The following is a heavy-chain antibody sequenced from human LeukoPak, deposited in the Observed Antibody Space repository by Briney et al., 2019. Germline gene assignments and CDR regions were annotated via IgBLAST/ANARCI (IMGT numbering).Heavy chain of an antibody. V-gene: IGHV3-21*01. CDR2: ISSSSSYI. CDR1: GFTFSSYS. D-gene: IGHD3-22*01. J-gene: IGHJ3*02. CDR3: ARARRITMIVVVNKRGAFDI. Sequence: GGSLRLSCAASGFTFSSYSMNWVRQAPGKGLEWVSSISSSSSYIYYADSVKGRFTISRDNAKNSLYLQMNSLRAEDTAVYYCARARRITMIVVVNKRGAFDIWGQGTMVTVSS.